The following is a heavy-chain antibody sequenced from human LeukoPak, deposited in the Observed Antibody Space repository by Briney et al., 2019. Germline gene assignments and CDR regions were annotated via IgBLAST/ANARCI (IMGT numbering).Heavy chain of an antibody. D-gene: IGHD2-15*01. CDR2: INHSGST. CDR1: GGSFSGYY. J-gene: IGHJ4*02. CDR3: AREPLGYCSGGSCYRYYFDY. Sequence: SETLSLTCAVYGGSFSGYYWSWIRQPPGKGLEWIGEINHSGSTNYNPSLKSRVTISVDTSKNQFFLKLSSVTAADTAVYYCAREPLGYCSGGSCYRYYFDYWGQGTLVTVSS. V-gene: IGHV4-34*01.